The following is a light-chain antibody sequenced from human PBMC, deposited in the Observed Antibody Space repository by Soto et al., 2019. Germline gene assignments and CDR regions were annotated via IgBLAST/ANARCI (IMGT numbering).Light chain of an antibody. V-gene: IGKV3-20*01. Sequence: EIVLTQSPDILSLSPGERATLSCRASKSVNSNYLAWFQQHPGQPPRLLIFGASSRAIGIPDRFSGSGTETDFTLSITRLEPEDFGVYYCQQYGRSPFNFGQGTQLEIK. J-gene: IGKJ5*01. CDR2: GAS. CDR1: KSVNSNY. CDR3: QQYGRSPFN.